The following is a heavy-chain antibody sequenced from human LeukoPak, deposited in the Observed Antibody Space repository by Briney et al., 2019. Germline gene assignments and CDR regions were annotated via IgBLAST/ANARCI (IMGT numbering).Heavy chain of an antibody. CDR1: GFTFSDYY. CDR2: IYYSGST. Sequence: GSLRLSCAASGFTFSDYYRSWIRQPPGKGLEWIGYIYYSGSTNYNPSLKSRVTISVDTSKNQFSLKLSSVTAADTAVYYCARTTSDAFDIWGQGTMVTVSS. J-gene: IGHJ3*02. V-gene: IGHV4-59*01. D-gene: IGHD1-1*01. CDR3: ARTTSDAFDI.